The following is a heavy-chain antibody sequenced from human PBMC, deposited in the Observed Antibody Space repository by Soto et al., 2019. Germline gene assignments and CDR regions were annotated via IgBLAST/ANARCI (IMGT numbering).Heavy chain of an antibody. CDR3: ARGWFDP. CDR2: ISYDGSNK. V-gene: IGHV3-30-3*01. J-gene: IGHJ5*02. Sequence: GGSLRLSCAASGFTFSSYAMHWVRQAPGKGLEWVAVISYDGSNKYYADSVKGRFTISRDNSKNTLYLQMNSLRAEDTAVYYCARGWFDPWGQGTLVTVSS. CDR1: GFTFSSYA.